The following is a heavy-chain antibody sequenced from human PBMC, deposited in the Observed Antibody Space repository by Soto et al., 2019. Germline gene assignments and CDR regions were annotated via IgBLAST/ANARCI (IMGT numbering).Heavy chain of an antibody. CDR1: GYTFSTYA. CDR3: ARGKGMEENYYYYGLDI. J-gene: IGHJ6*02. CDR2: VNGGTGQT. V-gene: IGHV1-3*01. Sequence: ASVKVSCKASGYTFSTYAMHWVRQAPGQSLEWMGWVNGGTGQTKYSQRFQDRVTIARDASASTAYMELSSLRSEDTAVYYCARGKGMEENYYYYGLDIWGQGTTVTVSS. D-gene: IGHD1-1*01.